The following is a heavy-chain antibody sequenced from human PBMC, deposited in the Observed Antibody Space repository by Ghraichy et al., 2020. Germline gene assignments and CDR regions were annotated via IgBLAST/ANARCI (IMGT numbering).Heavy chain of an antibody. CDR3: ARLRSTLGYCSGGSCQPPDY. CDR2: INWNGGST. V-gene: IGHV3-20*01. J-gene: IGHJ4*02. Sequence: GGSLRLSCAASGFTFDDYGMSWVRQAPGKGLEWVSGINWNGGSTGYADSVKGRFTISRDNAKNSLYLQMNSLRAEDTALYHCARLRSTLGYCSGGSCQPPDYWGQGTLVTVSS. D-gene: IGHD2-15*01. CDR1: GFTFDDYG.